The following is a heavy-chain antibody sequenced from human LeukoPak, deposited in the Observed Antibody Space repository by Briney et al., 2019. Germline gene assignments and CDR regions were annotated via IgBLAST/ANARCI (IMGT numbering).Heavy chain of an antibody. CDR3: ARSGQLRWVGDARRRYYYAIDV. CDR2: IYPGDSDT. CDR1: GYTFTNYW. D-gene: IGHD3-10*01. J-gene: IGHJ6*02. V-gene: IGHV5-51*01. Sequence: GESLQISCKGSGYTFTNYWIGWVRQMPGKGLEWMGIIYPGDSDTRYGPSFQGQVTISADKSISTAYLQWSSLGASDTAIYYCARSGQLRWVGDARRRYYYAIDVWGQGTTVTVSS.